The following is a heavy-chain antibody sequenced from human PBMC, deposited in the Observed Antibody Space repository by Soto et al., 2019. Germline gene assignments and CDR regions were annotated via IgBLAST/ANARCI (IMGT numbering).Heavy chain of an antibody. CDR3: AKHKNYDFWSGYYFDY. J-gene: IGHJ4*02. CDR2: ISGSGGST. CDR1: GFTFSSYA. V-gene: IGHV3-23*01. D-gene: IGHD3-3*01. Sequence: GGSLRLSCAASGFTFSSYAMSWVRQAPGKGLEWVSAISGSGGSTYYADSVKGRFTISRDNSKNTLYLQMNSLRAEDTAVYYCAKHKNYDFWSGYYFDYWGQGTLVTVSS.